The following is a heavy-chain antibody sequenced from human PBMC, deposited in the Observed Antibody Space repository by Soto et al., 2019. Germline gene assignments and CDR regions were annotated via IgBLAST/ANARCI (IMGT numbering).Heavy chain of an antibody. CDR2: ISYDGGNK. V-gene: IGHV3-30-3*01. D-gene: IGHD6-13*01. J-gene: IGHJ4*02. Sequence: GGSLRLSCAASGFTFSNYAMHWVRQAPGKGLEWVAVISYDGGNKYYADSVKGRFTISRDNSKNTLYLQMNSLRAEDTAVYYCAKSPPWDSSSWYGFDYWGQGTLVTVSS. CDR1: GFTFSNYA. CDR3: AKSPPWDSSSWYGFDY.